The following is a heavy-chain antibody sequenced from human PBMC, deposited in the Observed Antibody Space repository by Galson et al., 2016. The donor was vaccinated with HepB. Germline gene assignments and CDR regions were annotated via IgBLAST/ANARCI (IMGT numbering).Heavy chain of an antibody. J-gene: IGHJ4*02. CDR1: GLSLTANGEG. D-gene: IGHD3-22*01. V-gene: IGHV2-5*02. CDR2: IYWDDDK. Sequence: PALVKPTQTLSLTCTFSGLSLTANGEGVGWIRQPPGKALEWLALIYWDDDKRYSPSLKSRLTITKDTSKNQVVLIMTNMDPVDTATYYCAHTGDSSGYYSFDYWGQGTLVTVSS. CDR3: AHTGDSSGYYSFDY.